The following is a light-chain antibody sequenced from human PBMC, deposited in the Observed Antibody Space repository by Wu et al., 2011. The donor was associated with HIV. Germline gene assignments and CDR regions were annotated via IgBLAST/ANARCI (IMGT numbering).Light chain of an antibody. CDR1: QSVSHY. V-gene: IGKV3-11*01. CDR2: DAS. J-gene: IGKJ3*01. Sequence: EIVLTQSPATLSLSPGERATLSCRASQSVSHYLAWYQQKPGQAPRLLIHDASNRATGIPARFSGSGSGTDFTLTISSLEPEDFAVYYCQQYGSSPEFTFGPGTKVDIK. CDR3: QQYGSSPEFT.